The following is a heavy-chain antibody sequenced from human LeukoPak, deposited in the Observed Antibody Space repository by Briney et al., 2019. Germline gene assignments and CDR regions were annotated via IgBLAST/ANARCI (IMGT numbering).Heavy chain of an antibody. CDR1: GYTFTGYY. J-gene: IGHJ5*02. CDR2: INPNSGGT. Sequence: ASVKVSCKASGYTFTGYYMHWVRQAPGQGLEWMGRINPNSGGTNYAQNFQGRVTMTRDTSISTAYRELSRLRSGATAVYYCARLYTYSNFSSWRLDPWGQGTLVTVSS. CDR3: ARLYTYSNFSSWRLDP. V-gene: IGHV1-2*06. D-gene: IGHD6-13*01.